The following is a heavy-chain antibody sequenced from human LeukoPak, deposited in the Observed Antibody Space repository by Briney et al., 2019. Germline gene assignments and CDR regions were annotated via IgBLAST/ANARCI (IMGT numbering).Heavy chain of an antibody. Sequence: GGSLRLSCAASGFIFSNYAMSWVRQAPGKGLQWVSAFSGSGGSTYHADSEKGRFTISRDNSRNTLYLQMNSLRAEDTAVYYCAKGGLVHPLHIWGQGTMVTVSS. CDR3: AKGGLVHPLHI. CDR1: GFIFSNYA. J-gene: IGHJ3*02. D-gene: IGHD3/OR15-3a*01. V-gene: IGHV3-23*01. CDR2: FSGSGGST.